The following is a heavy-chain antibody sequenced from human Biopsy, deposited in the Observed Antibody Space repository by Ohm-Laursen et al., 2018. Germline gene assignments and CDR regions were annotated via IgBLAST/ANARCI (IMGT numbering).Heavy chain of an antibody. D-gene: IGHD3-3*01. CDR1: GYTFTNYG. CDR3: ARDRWPHVTLLGLVVFDF. V-gene: IGHV1-18*01. CDR2: ISPYNGDT. J-gene: IGHJ4*02. Sequence: ASVKVSYKASGYTFTNYGISWVRQAPGQGLEWMGWISPYNGDTDYAQKLQGRVTMTTDTSTSTAYMDLRSLRSDDTAVYYCARDRWPHVTLLGLVVFDFWGQGTLVIVSS.